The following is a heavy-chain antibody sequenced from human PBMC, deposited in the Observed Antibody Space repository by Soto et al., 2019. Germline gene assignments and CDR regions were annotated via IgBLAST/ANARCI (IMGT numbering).Heavy chain of an antibody. Sequence: QVPLVQSGAEVKKPGASVKVSCKASGYTFTGYYMHWVRQAPGQGLEWMGWINPNSGGTNYAQKFQGRVTMTRDTSISTAYMELSRLRSDDTAVYYCAREGYSSSSGYYYYGMDVWGQGTTVTVSS. CDR2: INPNSGGT. D-gene: IGHD6-6*01. J-gene: IGHJ6*02. V-gene: IGHV1-2*02. CDR3: AREGYSSSSGYYYYGMDV. CDR1: GYTFTGYY.